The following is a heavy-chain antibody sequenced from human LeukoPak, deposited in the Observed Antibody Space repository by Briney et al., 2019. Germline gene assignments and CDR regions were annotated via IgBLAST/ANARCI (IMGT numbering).Heavy chain of an antibody. CDR1: GFPFGSYV. CDR2: IYSGGST. Sequence: GGSLRLSCEASGFPFGSYVMSWVRQAPGKGLEWVSVIYSGGSTYYADSVKGRFTISRDNSKNTLYLQMNSLRAEDTAVYYCAKDRDYYDSSGFDYWGQGTLVTVSS. D-gene: IGHD3-22*01. CDR3: AKDRDYYDSSGFDY. V-gene: IGHV3-23*03. J-gene: IGHJ4*02.